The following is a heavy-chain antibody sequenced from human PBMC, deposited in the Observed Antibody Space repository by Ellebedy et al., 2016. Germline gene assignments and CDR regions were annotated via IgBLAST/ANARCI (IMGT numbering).Heavy chain of an antibody. D-gene: IGHD3-10*01. V-gene: IGHV1-46*01. Sequence: ASVKVSCKASGYTFTSYYMHWVRQAPGQGLEWMGIINPSGGSTSYAQKFQGRVTMTRDTSTSTVYMELSSLRSEDTAVYYCAREAGKEFYGGSGDDAFDIWGQGTMVTVSS. CDR3: AREAGKEFYGGSGDDAFDI. CDR2: INPSGGST. CDR1: GYTFTSYY. J-gene: IGHJ3*02.